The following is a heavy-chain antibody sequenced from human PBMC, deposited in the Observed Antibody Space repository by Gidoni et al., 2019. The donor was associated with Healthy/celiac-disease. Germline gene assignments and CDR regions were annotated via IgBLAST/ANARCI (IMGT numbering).Heavy chain of an antibody. D-gene: IGHD2-15*01. J-gene: IGHJ3*02. CDR1: GFTFSSYA. Sequence: EVQLLESGGGLVQPGGSLRLSCAASGFTFSSYAMSWVRQAPGKGLEWVSAISGSGGSTYYADSVKGRFTISRDNSKNTLYLQMNSLRAEDTAVYYCAKDMSSGGSCTYAFDIWGQGTMVTVSS. CDR3: AKDMSSGGSCTYAFDI. V-gene: IGHV3-23*01. CDR2: ISGSGGST.